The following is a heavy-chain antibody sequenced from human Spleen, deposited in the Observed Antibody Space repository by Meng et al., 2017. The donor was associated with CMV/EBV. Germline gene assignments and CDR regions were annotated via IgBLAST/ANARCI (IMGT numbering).Heavy chain of an antibody. CDR3: ARAEPAKTLDY. CDR1: GESFSGYY. V-gene: IGHV4-34*01. Sequence: LAGAVYGESFSGYYWNWIRQPPGKGLEWLGETNHSGRTNYNPSLKSRVTISVDTSKNQFSLKLTSVTAADTAVYYCARAEPAKTLDYWGQGTLVTVSS. J-gene: IGHJ4*02. D-gene: IGHD1-14*01. CDR2: TNHSGRT.